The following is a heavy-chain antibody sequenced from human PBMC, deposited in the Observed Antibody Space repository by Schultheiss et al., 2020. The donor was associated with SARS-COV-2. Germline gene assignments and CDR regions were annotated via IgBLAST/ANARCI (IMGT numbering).Heavy chain of an antibody. Sequence: ASVKVSCKASGYTFTSYGISWVRQAPGQGLEWMGWISAYNGNTNYAQKFRGRVTITSDRSVSTAYMELSSLRSEDTAVYYCAASLGASDAFDIWGQGTMVTVSS. CDR3: AASLGASDAFDI. J-gene: IGHJ3*02. D-gene: IGHD1-26*01. V-gene: IGHV1-18*01. CDR1: GYTFTSYG. CDR2: ISAYNGNT.